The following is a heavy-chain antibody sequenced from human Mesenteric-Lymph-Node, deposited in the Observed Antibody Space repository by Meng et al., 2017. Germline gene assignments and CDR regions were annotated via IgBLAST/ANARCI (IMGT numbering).Heavy chain of an antibody. V-gene: IGHV4-59*12. Sequence: GSLRLSCAASGFTFNSYWMTWVRQAPGKGLEWIAYIHHSGRAFYNPSLKSRVTISVDTSKNQFSLSLISVTAADTAVYFCAREVNRAADSDGFDIWGLGTMVTVSS. D-gene: IGHD6-25*01. CDR1: GFTFNSYW. CDR3: AREVNRAADSDGFDI. J-gene: IGHJ3*02. CDR2: IHHSGRA.